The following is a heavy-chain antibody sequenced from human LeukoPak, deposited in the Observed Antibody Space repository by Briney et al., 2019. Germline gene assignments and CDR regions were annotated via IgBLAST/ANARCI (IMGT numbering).Heavy chain of an antibody. V-gene: IGHV3-7*01. CDR3: VRDVGYFHFDS. J-gene: IGHJ4*02. Sequence: SGGSLRLSCAASGFSFGSFWMTWIRQAPGKGLEWVGHINEDGSQTNYIDSVTGRFTISRDNTKDSLYLQMNSLRAEDTAVYFCVRDVGYFHFDSWGQGILVTVSS. CDR2: INEDGSQT. D-gene: IGHD1-1*01. CDR1: GFSFGSFW.